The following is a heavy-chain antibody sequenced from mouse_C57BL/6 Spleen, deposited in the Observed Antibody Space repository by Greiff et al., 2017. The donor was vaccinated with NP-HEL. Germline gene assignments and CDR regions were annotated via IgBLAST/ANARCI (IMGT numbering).Heavy chain of an antibody. D-gene: IGHD1-1*01. CDR1: GYAFSSSW. CDR3: ARDGADDY. V-gene: IGHV1-82*01. CDR2: IYPGGGDT. J-gene: IGHJ2*01. Sequence: QVQLKQSGPELVKPGASVKISCKASGYAFSSSWMHWVKQRPGPGLEWIGRIYPGGGDTNYNGKFKGKATLTADKTSSTTYMHHGSLTSEDSAVYFGARDGADDYWGQGTTLTVSS.